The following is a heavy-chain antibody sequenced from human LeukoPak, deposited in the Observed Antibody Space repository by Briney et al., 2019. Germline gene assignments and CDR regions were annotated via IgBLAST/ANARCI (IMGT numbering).Heavy chain of an antibody. CDR1: GGSLSSSGYY. CDR3: VSLSGSIFDY. CDR2: MYYSGST. J-gene: IGHJ4*02. D-gene: IGHD1-26*01. Sequence: SETLSLTCTVSGGSLSSSGYYWGWIRQPPGKGLEWIGSMYYSGSTYYNPPLKSRATISVDTSKSQFSLKLSPVTAADTAVYHCVSLSGSIFDYWGQGTLVIVSS. V-gene: IGHV4-39*01.